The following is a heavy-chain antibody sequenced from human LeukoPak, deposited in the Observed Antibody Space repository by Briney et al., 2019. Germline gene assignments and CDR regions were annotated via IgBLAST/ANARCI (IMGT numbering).Heavy chain of an antibody. D-gene: IGHD6-13*01. J-gene: IGHJ4*02. CDR3: ARGHSSSSFDY. CDR1: GFTFTTYT. CDR2: ITSSSSYI. Sequence: GGSLRLSCAASGFTFTTYTMNRVRQAPGKGLEWVSSITSSSSYIYYADSVKGRVTISRDSAKNSLYLQMNSLRAEDTAVYYCARGHSSSSFDYWGQGTLVTVSS. V-gene: IGHV3-21*06.